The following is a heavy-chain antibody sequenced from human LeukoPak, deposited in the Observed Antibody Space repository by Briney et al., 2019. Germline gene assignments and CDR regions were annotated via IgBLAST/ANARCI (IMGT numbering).Heavy chain of an antibody. CDR1: GFTFSSYE. CDR3: ARGVEWHTVATTAFDI. J-gene: IGHJ3*02. Sequence: GGSLRLSCAASGFTFSSYEMNWVRQAPGKGLEWVSYISSSGSTIYYADSVKGRFTISRDNAKNSLYLQMNSLRAEDTAVYYCARGVEWHTVATTAFDIWGQGTMVTVSS. D-gene: IGHD5-12*01. V-gene: IGHV3-48*03. CDR2: ISSSGSTI.